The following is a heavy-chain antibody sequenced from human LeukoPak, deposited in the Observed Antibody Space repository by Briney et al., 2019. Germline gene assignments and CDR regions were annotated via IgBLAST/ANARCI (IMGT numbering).Heavy chain of an antibody. CDR2: ISYDGSRK. Sequence: GGSQRLSCAASGFTFRNYGMHWVRQAPDKGLEWVAVISYDGSRKYYADSVKGRFTISRDNSKNTLYLQMNSLRAEDTAVYYCAKDLGVQWLVPGYFDYWGQGTL. CDR1: GFTFRNYG. J-gene: IGHJ4*02. CDR3: AKDLGVQWLVPGYFDY. V-gene: IGHV3-30*18. D-gene: IGHD6-19*01.